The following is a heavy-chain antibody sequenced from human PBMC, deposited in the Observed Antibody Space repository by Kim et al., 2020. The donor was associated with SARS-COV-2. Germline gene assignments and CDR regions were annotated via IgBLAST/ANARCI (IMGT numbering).Heavy chain of an antibody. CDR3: ATVPGVLTNYYFDF. D-gene: IGHD3-10*01. J-gene: IGHJ4*02. Sequence: GESLKISCHTSGSKVSTYWIGWVRQMPGKGLELMGVIYPRESDVRYSQSFQGLVTISADGSGAFVQWSALKVSDTAFYYFATVPGVLTNYYFDFWGLGTL. CDR2: IYPRESDV. CDR1: GSKVSTYW. V-gene: IGHV5-51*01.